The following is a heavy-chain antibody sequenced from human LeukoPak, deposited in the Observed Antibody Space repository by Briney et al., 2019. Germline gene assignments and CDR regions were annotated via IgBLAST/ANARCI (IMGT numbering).Heavy chain of an antibody. CDR2: ISGYNGNT. CDR1: GYTFTTYG. CDR3: ARTSHESVLYWSDP. Sequence: ASVKVSCKASGYTFTTYGIGWVRQAPGQGLEWMGWISGYNGNTNYAQKFQGRITMTTDTSTSTAYMELRSLRSDDTAVYYCARTSHESVLYWSDPWGQGTLVNVSS. V-gene: IGHV1-18*01. J-gene: IGHJ5*02. D-gene: IGHD3-16*01.